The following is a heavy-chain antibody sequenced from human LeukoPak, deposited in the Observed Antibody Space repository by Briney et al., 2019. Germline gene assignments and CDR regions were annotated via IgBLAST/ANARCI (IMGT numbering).Heavy chain of an antibody. CDR3: ANDKSVGCLDV. V-gene: IGHV3-23*01. J-gene: IGHJ6*02. Sequence: GGSLRLSCAASGFTFSTYAMPWVRQAPGKGLEWVSIISDGGSSTYYADSVKGRFTVSRDNSKNTLYLQMNSLRAEDTAIYYCANDKSVGCLDVWGQGTTVVVSS. CDR2: ISDGGSST. CDR1: GFTFSTYA. D-gene: IGHD4/OR15-4a*01.